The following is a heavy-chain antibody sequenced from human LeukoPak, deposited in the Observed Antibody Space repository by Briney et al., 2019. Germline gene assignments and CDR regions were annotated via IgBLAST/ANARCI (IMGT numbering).Heavy chain of an antibody. J-gene: IGHJ6*02. CDR1: GFIFNNYA. CDR3: ARARNYDSSGYLYPSDYYYGMDV. D-gene: IGHD3-22*01. CDR2: ISWNSGSI. V-gene: IGHV3-9*01. Sequence: PGGSLRLSCAGSGFIFNNYAMHWVRQPPGKGLEWVSGISWNSGSIDYADSVKGRFTISRDHAKNTLYLQMNSLRAEDTAVYYCARARNYDSSGYLYPSDYYYGMDVWGQGTTVTVSS.